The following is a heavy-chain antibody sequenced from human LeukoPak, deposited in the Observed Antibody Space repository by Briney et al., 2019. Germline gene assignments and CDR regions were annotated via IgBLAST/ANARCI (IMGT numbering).Heavy chain of an antibody. CDR1: GFSFSSHA. D-gene: IGHD2-8*01. J-gene: IGHJ4*02. Sequence: GGSLRLSCAASGFSFSSHAMHWVRQAPGKGLEWVTVISYDGSNKYYADSVKGRFTISRDNSKNTLYLQMNSLRAEDTAVYYCAKALGYCTNGVCRVFDYWGQGTLVTVSS. CDR2: ISYDGSNK. CDR3: AKALGYCTNGVCRVFDY. V-gene: IGHV3-30-3*01.